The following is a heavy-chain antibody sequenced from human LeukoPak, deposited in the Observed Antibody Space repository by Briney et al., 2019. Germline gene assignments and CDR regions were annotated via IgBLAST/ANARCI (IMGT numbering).Heavy chain of an antibody. V-gene: IGHV5-51*01. CDR3: ARLYCGGDCYPGGFGY. J-gene: IGHJ4*02. D-gene: IGHD2-21*02. CDR2: IYPGDSDT. Sequence: PGGSLRLSCKGSGYSFTTYWIGWVRQMPGKGLEWMGIIYPGDSDTRYSPSLQGQVTISADKSITTAYLQWSSLKASDTAMYYCARLYCGGDCYPGGFGYWGQGTLVTVSS. CDR1: GYSFTTYW.